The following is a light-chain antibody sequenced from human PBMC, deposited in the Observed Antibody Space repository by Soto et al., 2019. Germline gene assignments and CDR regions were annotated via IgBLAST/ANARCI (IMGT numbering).Light chain of an antibody. J-gene: IGLJ1*01. CDR2: DVS. CDR1: SSDVGGYNY. Sequence: QSVLTQPRSVSGSPGQSVTISYTGTSSDVGGYNYVSWYQQHPGKAPKLMIYDVSKRPSGVPDRFSGSKSGNTASLTISGLQAEDEADYYCCSYAGSYVFGTGTKLTVL. V-gene: IGLV2-11*01. CDR3: CSYAGSYV.